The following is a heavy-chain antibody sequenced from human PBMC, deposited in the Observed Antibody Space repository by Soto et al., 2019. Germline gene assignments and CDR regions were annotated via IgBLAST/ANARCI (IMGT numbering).Heavy chain of an antibody. V-gene: IGHV4-61*01. D-gene: IGHD6-13*01. CDR1: GGSVSSGSYY. CDR2: IYYSGST. J-gene: IGHJ4*02. CDR3: ARDLAAVPRAFNY. Sequence: PSETLSLTCTVSGGSVSSGSYYWSWIRQPPGKGLEWIGYIYYSGSTNYNPSLKSRVTISVDTSKKQFSLKLSSVTAADTAVYYCARDLAAVPRAFNYWGRGTLVTVSS.